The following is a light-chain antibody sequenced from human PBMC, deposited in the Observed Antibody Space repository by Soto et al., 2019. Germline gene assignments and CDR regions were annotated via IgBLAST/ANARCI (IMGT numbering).Light chain of an antibody. CDR2: GAY. CDR3: QQYGSSPWT. CDR1: RSVSSNY. V-gene: IGKV3-20*01. J-gene: IGKJ1*01. Sequence: EIVLTQSPGPLSLSPGETATLSCRSSRSVSSNYVAWYQQKPGQAPRLIIYGAYRRATGIPDRLSGSGSGTDFTLTITRLEPEDVAVYYCQQYGSSPWTFGQGTKVDI.